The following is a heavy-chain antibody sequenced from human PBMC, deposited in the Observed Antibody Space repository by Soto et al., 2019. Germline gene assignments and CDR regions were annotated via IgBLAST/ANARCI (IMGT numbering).Heavy chain of an antibody. Sequence: ASVKVSCKAPGYTFTSYGISWVRQAPGQGLEWMGWIRVYNGNTNYAQKLQGRVTMTTDTSTSTAYMELRSLKSDDTAVYYCGKDSHPHDYWAQGTLVTVSS. V-gene: IGHV1-18*01. CDR1: GYTFTSYG. CDR2: IRVYNGNT. CDR3: GKDSHPHDY. J-gene: IGHJ4*01.